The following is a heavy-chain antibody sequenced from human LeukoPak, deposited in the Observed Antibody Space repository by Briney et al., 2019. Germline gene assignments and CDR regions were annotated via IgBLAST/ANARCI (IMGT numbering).Heavy chain of an antibody. CDR1: GFTFSSYG. CDR3: ARGLVDSSSWYYFDY. Sequence: PGRSLRLSCAASGFTFSSYGMHWVRQAPGKGLEWVSVIYSGGSTYYADSVKGRFTISRDNSKNTLYLQMNSLRAEDTAVYYCARGLVDSSSWYYFDYWGQGTLVTVSS. J-gene: IGHJ4*02. D-gene: IGHD6-13*01. V-gene: IGHV3-53*01. CDR2: IYSGGST.